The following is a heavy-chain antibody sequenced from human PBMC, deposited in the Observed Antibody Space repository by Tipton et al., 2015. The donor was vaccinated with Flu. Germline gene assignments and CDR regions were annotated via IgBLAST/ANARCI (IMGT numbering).Heavy chain of an antibody. D-gene: IGHD6-6*01. CDR2: ISNSGGT. CDR1: GDSITSYY. V-gene: IGHV4-59*01. CDR3: ARVHEYFGFSDY. Sequence: SLTCTVSGDSITSYYWSWIRQPPGKGLEWIGYISNSGGTNYNPSLESRITMSIDTSKNQFSLKLTSLTAADTAVYYCARVHEYFGFSDYWGQGSLVAVSP. J-gene: IGHJ4*02.